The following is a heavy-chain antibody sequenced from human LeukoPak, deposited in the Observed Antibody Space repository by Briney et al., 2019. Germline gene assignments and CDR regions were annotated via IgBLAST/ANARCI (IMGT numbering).Heavy chain of an antibody. Sequence: PGGSLRLSCAASGFTFRSYAMSWVRQAPGKGLEWVSGLGRSGENRYYATSVRGRFSISRDNSKDTVYLQMNSLRAEDTAIYYCVKDRPCETCMPMDAWGQGTTVTVSS. V-gene: IGHV3-23*01. CDR1: GFTFRSYA. D-gene: IGHD2-2*01. CDR3: VKDRPCETCMPMDA. CDR2: LGRSGENR. J-gene: IGHJ6*02.